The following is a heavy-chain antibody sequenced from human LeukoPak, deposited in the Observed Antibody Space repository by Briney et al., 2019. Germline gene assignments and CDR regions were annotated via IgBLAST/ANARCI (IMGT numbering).Heavy chain of an antibody. J-gene: IGHJ4*02. V-gene: IGHV3-7*01. Sequence: PRGSLRLSCAASGFTFSSYWMSWVRQAPGKGLEWVANINQDGNAKYYVDSVKGRVTISRDNAKNSMYLQMSSLRAGDTAVYYCARVNPDFGDNYFDYWGQGTLVTVSS. CDR2: INQDGNAK. CDR3: ARVNPDFGDNYFDY. CDR1: GFTFSSYW. D-gene: IGHD4-17*01.